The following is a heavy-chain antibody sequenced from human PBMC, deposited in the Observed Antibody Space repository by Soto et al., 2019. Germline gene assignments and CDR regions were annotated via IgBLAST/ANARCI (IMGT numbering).Heavy chain of an antibody. J-gene: IGHJ6*02. CDR1: GYTFTSDG. Sequence: QVPLVKSGAEVKKPGASVKVSCTASGYTFTSDGITWVRQAPGQGLEWMGWINTSNGKTYYAQTLQGRVTMTTDTSTSKGYMELRSLRSDDTAVYYCARGITFGGVLNGMDVWGQGTTVTVSS. CDR2: INTSNGKT. CDR3: ARGITFGGVLNGMDV. D-gene: IGHD3-16*01. V-gene: IGHV1-18*01.